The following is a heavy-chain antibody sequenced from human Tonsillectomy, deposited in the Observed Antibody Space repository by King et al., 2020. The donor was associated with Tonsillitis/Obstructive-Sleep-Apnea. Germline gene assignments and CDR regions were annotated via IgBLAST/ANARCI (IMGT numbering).Heavy chain of an antibody. Sequence: VQLVESGPGLVKPSGTLSLTCAVSGASISDSNCWTWVRQPPGKGLGWIGEIYHSGGAKYSPSLESRVTISVDKSKNEFSLKLRSVTAADTAVYYCARMFGVINSPNLDYWGQGTLVTVSS. J-gene: IGHJ4*02. D-gene: IGHD3-3*01. V-gene: IGHV4-4*02. CDR2: IYHSGGA. CDR3: ARMFGVINSPNLDY. CDR1: GASISDSNC.